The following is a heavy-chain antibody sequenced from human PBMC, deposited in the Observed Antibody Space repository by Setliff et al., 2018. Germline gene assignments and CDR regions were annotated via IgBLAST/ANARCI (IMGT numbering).Heavy chain of an antibody. V-gene: IGHV1-2*02. J-gene: IGHJ4*02. Sequence: ASVKVSCKTSGFPLTGYYMHWVRQTPGQGLEWMGWISPSSGGTNYAQKFQGRVTMTRDTSISTAYMELSRLTSGDTAVYYCARDPLGLEDITLFDYWGQGTLVTVSS. CDR2: ISPSSGGT. CDR1: GFPLTGYY. D-gene: IGHD3-16*01. CDR3: ARDPLGLEDITLFDY.